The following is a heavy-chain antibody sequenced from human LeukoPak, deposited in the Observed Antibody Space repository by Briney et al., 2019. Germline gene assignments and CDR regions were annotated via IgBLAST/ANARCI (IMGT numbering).Heavy chain of an antibody. J-gene: IGHJ4*02. Sequence: GESLKISCKGSGYSFTSYWIGWVRQMPGKGLEWMGIIYPGDSDTRYSPSFQGQVTISADKSISTAYLQWSSLKASDTAMYYCARQGLYDFWSGYPIDYWGQGTLVTVSS. CDR1: GYSFTSYW. D-gene: IGHD3-3*01. V-gene: IGHV5-51*01. CDR3: ARQGLYDFWSGYPIDY. CDR2: IYPGDSDT.